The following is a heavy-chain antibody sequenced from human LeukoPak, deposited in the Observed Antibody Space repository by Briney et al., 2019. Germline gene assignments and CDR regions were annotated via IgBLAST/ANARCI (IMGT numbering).Heavy chain of an antibody. CDR1: GFTLRNHG. V-gene: IGHV3-33*01. D-gene: IGHD6-13*01. Sequence: PGGSLRLSCTASGFTLRNHGMHWVRQAPGKGLEWVAVIWYDGSNKYYADSVKGRFTISRDNAKNTLYLQMNSLRAEDTAVYYCARDGIAAAGSYWGQGTLVTVSS. CDR2: IWYDGSNK. J-gene: IGHJ4*02. CDR3: ARDGIAAAGSY.